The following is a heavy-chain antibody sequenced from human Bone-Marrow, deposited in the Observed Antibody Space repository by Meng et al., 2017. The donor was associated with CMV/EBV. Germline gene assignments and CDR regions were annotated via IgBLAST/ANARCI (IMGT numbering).Heavy chain of an antibody. CDR1: GFTFDDYA. D-gene: IGHD3-3*01. J-gene: IGHJ6*02. CDR2: ISWNSGSI. Sequence: GGSLRLSCAASGFTFDDYAMHWVRQAPGKGLEWVSGISWNSGSIGYADSVKGRFTISRDNAKNSLYLQMNSLRAEDTALYYCAKGRSGYYYYYGMDVWGQGPTVTVYS. CDR3: AKGRSGYYYYYGMDV. V-gene: IGHV3-9*01.